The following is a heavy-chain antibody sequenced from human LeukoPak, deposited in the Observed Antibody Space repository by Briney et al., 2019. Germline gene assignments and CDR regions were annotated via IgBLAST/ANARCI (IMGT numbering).Heavy chain of an antibody. V-gene: IGHV3-7*04. J-gene: IGHJ4*02. CDR1: GFTFSSFW. D-gene: IGHD3-10*01. CDR2: IKQDGSEK. Sequence: GGSLRLSCAASGFTFSSFWMAWVRQAPGIGLEWVANIKQDGSEKYYVDSVKGRFTISRDDVKNSLYLQMNSLRAEDTAVYYCARGGLTFDYWGQGTLVTVSS. CDR3: ARGGLTFDY.